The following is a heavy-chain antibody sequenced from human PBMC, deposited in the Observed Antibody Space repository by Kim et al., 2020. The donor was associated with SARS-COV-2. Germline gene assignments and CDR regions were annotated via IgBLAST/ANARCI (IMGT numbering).Heavy chain of an antibody. V-gene: IGHV4-39*01. Sequence: NPPPKSRVTITVATSKTQFSLKLSSVTAADTAVYYCARQKNMVDYGDYPYWGQGTLVTVSS. J-gene: IGHJ4*02. CDR3: ARQKNMVDYGDYPY. D-gene: IGHD4-17*01.